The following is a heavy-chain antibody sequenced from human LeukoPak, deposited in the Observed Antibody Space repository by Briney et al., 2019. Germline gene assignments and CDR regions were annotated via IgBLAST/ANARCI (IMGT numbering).Heavy chain of an antibody. CDR3: QVAAAGPMYYFDY. J-gene: IGHJ4*02. Sequence: GASVKVSCKASGGTFSSYAISWVRQAPGQGLEWMGGIIPIFGTANYAQKFQGRVTITADESTSTAYVELSSLRSEDTAVYYCQVAAAGPMYYFDYWGQGTLVTVSS. V-gene: IGHV1-69*13. CDR2: IIPIFGTA. D-gene: IGHD6-13*01. CDR1: GGTFSSYA.